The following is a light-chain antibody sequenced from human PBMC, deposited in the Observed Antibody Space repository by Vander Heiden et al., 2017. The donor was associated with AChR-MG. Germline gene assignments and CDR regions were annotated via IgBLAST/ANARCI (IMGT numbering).Light chain of an antibody. Sequence: SALTPPPAASGPTGQRVTISRSGGSSNIGSNTLNSYPFLPGTAPQRLNHNSNQRPSVVPVRFSGSKSGTAASLAISGLQSEDDAVYYCGAWDDSLNGWVFGGGTKLTVL. CDR2: NSN. J-gene: IGLJ3*02. V-gene: IGLV1-44*01. CDR3: GAWDDSLNGWV. CDR1: SSNIGSNT.